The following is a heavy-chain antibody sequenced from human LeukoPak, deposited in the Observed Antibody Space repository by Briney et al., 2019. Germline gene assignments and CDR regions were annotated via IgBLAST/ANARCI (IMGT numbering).Heavy chain of an antibody. CDR1: GFTFSSFS. D-gene: IGHD6-19*01. Sequence: GGSLRLSCAASGFTFSSFSMIWVRQAPGKGLEWVSSISKSDGKYYADSVKGRFTISRDSSKNTLYLQMNSLRAEDTAVYYCAKDIRSSGWSKYSDYWGPGTLVTVSS. J-gene: IGHJ4*02. CDR2: ISKSDGK. CDR3: AKDIRSSGWSKYSDY. V-gene: IGHV3-23*01.